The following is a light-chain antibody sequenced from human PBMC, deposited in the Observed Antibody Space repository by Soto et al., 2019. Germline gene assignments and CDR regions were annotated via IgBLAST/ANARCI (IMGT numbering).Light chain of an antibody. Sequence: QSALTQPASVSGSPGQSITISCTGSSSDVGGYNYVSWYQQHPGKAPKLMIYDVSNRPSGVSNRFSGSKSANTASLTISGLQAEDEADYYCSSYKSSNTVVFGGGTKVTVL. CDR2: DVS. J-gene: IGLJ2*01. CDR1: SSDVGGYNY. V-gene: IGLV2-14*03. CDR3: SSYKSSNTVV.